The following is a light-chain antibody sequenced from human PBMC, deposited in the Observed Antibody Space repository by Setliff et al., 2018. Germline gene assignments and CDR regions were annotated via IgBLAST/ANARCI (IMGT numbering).Light chain of an antibody. V-gene: IGLV2-8*01. CDR3: SSYVASDNPYV. CDR1: SSDIGAYKY. Sequence: QSVLTQPPSASGSPGQSLTISCTGTSSDIGAYKYVSWYQQHPGKAPKLMIYEVSQRPSGVPDRFSGSKSGNTASLTVSGLQADDEADYYCSSYVASDNPYVFGTGTKVTVL. CDR2: EVS. J-gene: IGLJ1*01.